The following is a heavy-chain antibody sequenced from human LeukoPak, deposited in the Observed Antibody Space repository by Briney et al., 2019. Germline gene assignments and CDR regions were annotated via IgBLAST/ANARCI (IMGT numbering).Heavy chain of an antibody. CDR3: ARGLGSSFGNWFDP. J-gene: IGHJ5*02. Sequence: SETLSLTCAVSGGSISSGGYSWSWIRQPPGKGLEWIGYIYHSGSTYYNPSLKSRVTISVDRSKNQFSLKLSSVTAADTAVYYCARGLGSSFGNWFDPWGQGTLVTVSS. V-gene: IGHV4-30-2*01. CDR2: IYHSGST. D-gene: IGHD3-16*01. CDR1: GGSISSGGYS.